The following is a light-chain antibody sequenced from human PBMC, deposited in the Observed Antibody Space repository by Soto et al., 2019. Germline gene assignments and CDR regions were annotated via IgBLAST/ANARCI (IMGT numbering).Light chain of an antibody. J-gene: IGKJ1*01. V-gene: IGKV3-15*01. Sequence: EIVLTQSPATLSLSPGERATLSCRASQSVGTFLVWYQHKPGQAPRLLIYGASTRATGIPARFSGSGSGTDFTLTISSLQSEDFAVYYCQQYNNWPPWTFGQGTKVDIK. CDR1: QSVGTF. CDR3: QQYNNWPPWT. CDR2: GAS.